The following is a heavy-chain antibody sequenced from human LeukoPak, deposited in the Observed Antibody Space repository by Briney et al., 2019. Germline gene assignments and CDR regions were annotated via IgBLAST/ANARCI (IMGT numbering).Heavy chain of an antibody. D-gene: IGHD4-17*01. CDR2: ISWNSGSI. J-gene: IGHJ4*02. Sequence: GGSLGLSCAASGFTFDDYAMHWVRQAPGKGLEWVSGISWNSGSIGYADSVKGRFTISRDNAKNSLYLQMNSLRAEDTAVYYCASDGDYGADYWGQGTLVTVSS. CDR3: ASDGDYGADY. V-gene: IGHV3-9*01. CDR1: GFTFDDYA.